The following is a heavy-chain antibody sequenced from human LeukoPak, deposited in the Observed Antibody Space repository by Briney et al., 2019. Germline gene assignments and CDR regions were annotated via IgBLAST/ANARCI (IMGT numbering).Heavy chain of an antibody. D-gene: IGHD6-6*01. CDR2: TNTYNGNT. CDR1: GYTLTSYG. J-gene: IGHJ3*02. CDR3: VRVSSSRGKLDAFDI. Sequence: ASVKVSFKASGYTLTSYGISWVRQAPGQGLVCMGWTNTYNGNTNYAQNLQDRVTMTIDTSTSTAYMELRSLRFDDTAVYYCVRVSSSRGKLDAFDIWGQGTMVTVSS. V-gene: IGHV1-18*01.